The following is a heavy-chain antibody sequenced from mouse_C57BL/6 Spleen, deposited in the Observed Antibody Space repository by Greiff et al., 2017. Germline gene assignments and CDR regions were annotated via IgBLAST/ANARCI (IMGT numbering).Heavy chain of an antibody. V-gene: IGHV5-17*01. Sequence: EVKLVESGGGLVKPGGSLKLSCAASGFTFSDYGMHWVRQAPEKGLEWVAYISSGSSTIYYADTVKGRFTISRDNAKNTLFLQMTSLRSEDTAMYYCARGTVVATGDFDYWGQGTTLTVSS. CDR2: ISSGSSTI. CDR1: GFTFSDYG. J-gene: IGHJ2*01. D-gene: IGHD1-1*01. CDR3: ARGTVVATGDFDY.